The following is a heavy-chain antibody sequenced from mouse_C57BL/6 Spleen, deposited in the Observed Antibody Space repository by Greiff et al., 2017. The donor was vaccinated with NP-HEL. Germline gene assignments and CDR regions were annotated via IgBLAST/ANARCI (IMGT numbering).Heavy chain of an antibody. CDR1: GFTFSSYG. J-gene: IGHJ4*01. Sequence: DVHLVESGGDLVKPGGSLKLSCAASGFTFSSYGMSWVRQTPDKRLEWVATISSGGSYTYYPDSVKGRFTISRDNAKNTLYLQMSSLKSEDTAMYYCARAYYSNYDAMDYWGQGTSVTVSS. V-gene: IGHV5-6*01. CDR2: ISSGGSYT. CDR3: ARAYYSNYDAMDY. D-gene: IGHD2-5*01.